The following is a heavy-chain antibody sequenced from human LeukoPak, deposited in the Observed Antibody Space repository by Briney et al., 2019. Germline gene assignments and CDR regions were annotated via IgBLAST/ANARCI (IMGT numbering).Heavy chain of an antibody. Sequence: QPRGSLRLSCAASGFTFSSYAMSWVRQAPGKGLEWVSAISGSGGSTYYADSVKGRFTISRDNSKNTLYLQMNSLRAEDTAVYYCAKGPLAYYYDSSGYYFDYWGQGTLVTVSS. CDR1: GFTFSSYA. CDR2: ISGSGGST. V-gene: IGHV3-23*01. CDR3: AKGPLAYYYDSSGYYFDY. D-gene: IGHD3-22*01. J-gene: IGHJ4*02.